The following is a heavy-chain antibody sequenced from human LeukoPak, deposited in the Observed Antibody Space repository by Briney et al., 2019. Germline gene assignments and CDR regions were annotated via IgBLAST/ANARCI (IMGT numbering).Heavy chain of an antibody. J-gene: IGHJ4*02. V-gene: IGHV1-2*02. D-gene: IGHD1-7*01. CDR1: GYXFTGYY. CDR2: INPNSGGT. CDR3: ARGSDLTGTNRKGLL. Sequence: ASVKVSCKPSGYXFTGYYMRWVRQAPGQGLEWMGWINPNSGGTNFAQKFQGRVTMTRDTSISTAFMELSRLTSDDTAVYYCARGSDLTGTNRKGLLWGQGTLVTVSS.